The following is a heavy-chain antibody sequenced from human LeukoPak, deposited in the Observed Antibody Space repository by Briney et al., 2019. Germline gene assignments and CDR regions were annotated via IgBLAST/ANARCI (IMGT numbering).Heavy chain of an antibody. CDR3: ASPDPYSSSWYYFDY. CDR2: ISGSGGST. D-gene: IGHD6-13*01. CDR1: GFTFSSYA. Sequence: PGXSLRLSCAASGFTFSSYAMRWVRQAAGKGLEWVSAISGSGGSTYYADSVKGRITISRENSKNTLYMQMNSLTAEDTAVYYCASPDPYSSSWYYFDYWGQGTLVTVSS. J-gene: IGHJ4*02. V-gene: IGHV3-23*01.